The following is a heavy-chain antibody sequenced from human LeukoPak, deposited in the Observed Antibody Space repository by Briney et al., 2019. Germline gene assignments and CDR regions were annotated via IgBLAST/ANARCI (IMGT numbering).Heavy chain of an antibody. D-gene: IGHD2-2*02. CDR2: ISFDGSNK. Sequence: GGSLRLSCAASGFTFSSYGMHWVRQAPGRGLEWVAAISFDGSNKYYADSVKGRFTISRDNSKNTLYLQMNSLRAEDTAVYYCAKGDCSSTSCYSLDVWGQGTTVTGSS. V-gene: IGHV3-30*18. J-gene: IGHJ6*02. CDR1: GFTFSSYG. CDR3: AKGDCSSTSCYSLDV.